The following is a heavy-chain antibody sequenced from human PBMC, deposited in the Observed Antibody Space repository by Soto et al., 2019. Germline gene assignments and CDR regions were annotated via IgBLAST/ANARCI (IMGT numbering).Heavy chain of an antibody. Sequence: PSETLSLTCTVSGGSISSGVYYWSWIRQPPGKGLEWIGYIYYSGSTYYNPSLKGRVTISVDTSKNQFSLKLSSVTAADTAVYYCARKSSIYSTCPLLHYWGRG. V-gene: IGHV4-30-4*02. CDR2: IYYSGST. D-gene: IGHD6-13*01. J-gene: IGHJ4*02. CDR3: ARKSSIYSTCPLLHY. CDR1: GGSISSGVYY.